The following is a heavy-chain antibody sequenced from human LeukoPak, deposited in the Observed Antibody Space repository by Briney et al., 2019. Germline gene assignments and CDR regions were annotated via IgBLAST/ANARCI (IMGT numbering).Heavy chain of an antibody. CDR3: ARVPGTGSSSGAFDY. CDR2: INPNSGGT. Sequence: ASVKVSCKASGYTFTGYYMHWVRQAPGQGLEWMGWINPNSGGTNYAQKFQGRVTMTGDTSISTAYMELSRLRSDDTAVYYCARVPGTGSSSGAFDYWGQGTLVTVSS. J-gene: IGHJ4*02. D-gene: IGHD6-6*01. CDR1: GYTFTGYY. V-gene: IGHV1-2*02.